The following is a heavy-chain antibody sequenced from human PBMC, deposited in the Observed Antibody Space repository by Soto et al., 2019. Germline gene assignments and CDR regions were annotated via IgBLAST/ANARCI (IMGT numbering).Heavy chain of an antibody. D-gene: IGHD3-3*01. J-gene: IGHJ4*02. CDR1: GFTFSSYS. Sequence: EVQLVESGGGLVQPGGSLRLSCAASGFTFSSYSMNWVRQAPGKGLEWVSYMSSSSSTIYYADSVKGRFTISRDNAKNSLYLQMNSLRDEDTAVYYCASNDFWSGYKYYFDYWGQGTLVTVSS. CDR3: ASNDFWSGYKYYFDY. V-gene: IGHV3-48*02. CDR2: MSSSSSTI.